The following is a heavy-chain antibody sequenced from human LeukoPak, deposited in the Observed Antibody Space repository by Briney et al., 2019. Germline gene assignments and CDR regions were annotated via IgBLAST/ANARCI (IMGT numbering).Heavy chain of an antibody. V-gene: IGHV3-48*02. CDR2: IRSSSGTI. J-gene: IGHJ4*02. D-gene: IGHD2-21*02. CDR3: ARGAYCGGDCFFFDY. Sequence: PGGSLRLSCAASGFTFSSYSMNWVRQAPGKGLEWVSNIRSSSGTIYYADSVKGRFTISRDNAKNSLYVQMNSLRDEDTAVYYCARGAYCGGDCFFFDYWGQGALVTVSS. CDR1: GFTFSSYS.